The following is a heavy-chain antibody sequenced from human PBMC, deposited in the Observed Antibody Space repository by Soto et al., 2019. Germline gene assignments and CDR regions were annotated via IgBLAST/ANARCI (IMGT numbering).Heavy chain of an antibody. CDR1: GFTFGDHA. CDR3: TRVGGSYFSLPRYFDY. CDR2: IRSQAYGGTT. D-gene: IGHD1-26*01. V-gene: IGHV3-49*03. Sequence: GRSLILSCTASGFTFGDHATSWFRQAPGTGLGWVGLIRSQAYGGTTEYAASVKGRLNISRDDSKSIAYLQMNSLKTEDTAVYYCTRVGGSYFSLPRYFDYWGQGTLVTVSS. J-gene: IGHJ4*02.